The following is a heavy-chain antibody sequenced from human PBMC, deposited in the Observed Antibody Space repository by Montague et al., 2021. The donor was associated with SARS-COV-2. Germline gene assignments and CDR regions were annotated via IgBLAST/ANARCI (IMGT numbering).Heavy chain of an antibody. CDR3: ARAYCGGDCHVGP. Sequence: SETLSLTCTVSVGSISSYYWTWIRQPPGQGMEWMGYIYDSGSANYNPSLKGRSTISVDTSNNQFSLRLSSVTAADTAVYYCARAYCGGDCHVGPWGQGILVTVSS. J-gene: IGHJ5*02. V-gene: IGHV4-59*01. D-gene: IGHD2-21*02. CDR2: IYDSGSA. CDR1: VGSISSYY.